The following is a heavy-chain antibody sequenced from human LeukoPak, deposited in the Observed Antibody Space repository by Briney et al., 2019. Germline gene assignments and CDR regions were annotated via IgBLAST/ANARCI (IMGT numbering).Heavy chain of an antibody. CDR2: IIPILGTA. J-gene: IGHJ3*02. Sequence: SAKVSCKASGCTFSSYAISWVRQAPGQGLEWMGGIIPILGTANYAQKFQGRVTTTADESTSTAYMELSSLRSEDTAVYYCARDGRSASDICGQGTMVTVSS. CDR3: ARDGRSASDI. V-gene: IGHV1-69*13. D-gene: IGHD1-26*01. CDR1: GCTFSSYA.